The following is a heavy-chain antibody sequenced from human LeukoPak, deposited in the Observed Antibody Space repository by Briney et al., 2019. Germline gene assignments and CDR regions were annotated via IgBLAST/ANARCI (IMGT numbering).Heavy chain of an antibody. V-gene: IGHV3-66*01. D-gene: IGHD6-13*01. Sequence: GGSLRLSCAASGFTVSANYMSWVRQAPGKGLEWVSVIYSGGSTYYADSVKDRFTISRDNSKNTLYLQMNSLRAEDTAVYYCARVPGMAAADCWGQGTLVTVSS. CDR3: ARVPGMAAADC. CDR2: IYSGGST. J-gene: IGHJ4*02. CDR1: GFTVSANY.